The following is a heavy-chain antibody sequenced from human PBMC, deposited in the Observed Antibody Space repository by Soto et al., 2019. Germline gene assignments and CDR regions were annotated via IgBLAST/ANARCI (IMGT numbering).Heavy chain of an antibody. Sequence: PGGSLRLSCAASGFTFSSYPMTWVRQAPGKGLEWVSVISGPGGSTYYADSVKGRFTTSRDNSKNTLYLQMTSLRAEDTAVYYCAKDDPYCSGGSCSGRADYWGQGTLVTVSS. CDR3: AKDDPYCSGGSCSGRADY. D-gene: IGHD2-15*01. CDR1: GFTFSSYP. J-gene: IGHJ4*02. CDR2: ISGPGGST. V-gene: IGHV3-23*01.